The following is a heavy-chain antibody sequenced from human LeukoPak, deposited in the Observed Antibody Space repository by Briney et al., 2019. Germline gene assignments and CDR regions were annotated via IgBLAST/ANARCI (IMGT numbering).Heavy chain of an antibody. D-gene: IGHD5-24*01. Sequence: SETLSLTCAVYGGSFSGYYWSWIRQPPGKGLEWIGEINHSGNTNYNPSLKSRVTISVDTSKNQFSLKLSSVTAADTAVYYCARGVGYNSFSVGYWGQGTLVTVSS. CDR1: GGSFSGYY. CDR3: ARGVGYNSFSVGY. V-gene: IGHV4-34*01. CDR2: INHSGNT. J-gene: IGHJ4*02.